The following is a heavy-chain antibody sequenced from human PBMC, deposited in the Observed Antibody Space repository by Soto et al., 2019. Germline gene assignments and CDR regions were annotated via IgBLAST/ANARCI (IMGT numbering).Heavy chain of an antibody. CDR3: ANYYDSSGYYGPHAFDI. J-gene: IGHJ3*02. Sequence: SETLSLTCTVSGGSISSSSYYWGWIRQPPGKGLEWIGSIYYSGSTYYNPSLKSRVTISVDTSKNQFSLKLSSVTAADTAVYYCANYYDSSGYYGPHAFDIWGQGTMVTVSS. V-gene: IGHV4-39*01. CDR1: GGSISSSSYY. CDR2: IYYSGST. D-gene: IGHD3-22*01.